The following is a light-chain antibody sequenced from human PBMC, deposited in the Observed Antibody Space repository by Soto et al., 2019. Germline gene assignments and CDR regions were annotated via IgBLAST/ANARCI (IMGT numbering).Light chain of an antibody. J-gene: IGKJ1*01. CDR2: GAS. V-gene: IGKV3-11*01. CDR1: QSVSTY. CDR3: QQYVSWT. Sequence: EIVLTQSPGTLSLSPGERATLSCRASQSVSTYLAWYQQKLGQAPRLLIYGASNRATGIPARFSGSGSGTDFTLTISSLEPEDFAMYYCQQYVSWTFGQGTKVEI.